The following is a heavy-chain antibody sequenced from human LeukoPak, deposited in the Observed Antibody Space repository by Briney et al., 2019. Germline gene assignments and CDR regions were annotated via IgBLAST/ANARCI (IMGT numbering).Heavy chain of an antibody. D-gene: IGHD3-10*02. CDR3: ARHPLKAYVSDWFDP. CDR2: IFYSGST. V-gene: IGHV4-39*01. Sequence: SETLSLTCTVSGGSISSRSYYWGWLRQPPGKGLEWIASIFYSGSTYHNPSLKSRVTISVDTSKSQFSRKLSSVTAADTAVYFCARHPLKAYVSDWFDPWGQGTLVTVSS. J-gene: IGHJ5*02. CDR1: GGSISSRSYY.